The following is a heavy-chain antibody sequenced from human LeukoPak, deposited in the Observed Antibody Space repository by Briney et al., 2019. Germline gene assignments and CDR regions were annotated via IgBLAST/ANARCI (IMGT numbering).Heavy chain of an antibody. CDR1: GYTFTSYG. CDR3: ARDTPNCDSSGYRSDAFDI. V-gene: IGHV1-18*01. CDR2: ISAYNGNT. J-gene: IGHJ3*02. D-gene: IGHD3-22*01. Sequence: ASVKVSCKASGYTFTSYGISWVRQAPGQGLEWMGWISAYNGNTNYAQKLQGRVTMTTDTSTSTAYMELRSLRSDDTAVYYCARDTPNCDSSGYRSDAFDIWGQGTMVTVSS.